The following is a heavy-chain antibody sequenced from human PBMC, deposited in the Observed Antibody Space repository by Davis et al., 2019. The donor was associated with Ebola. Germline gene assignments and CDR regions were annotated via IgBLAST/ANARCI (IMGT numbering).Heavy chain of an antibody. CDR1: GFTFSSYG. V-gene: IGHV3-30*18. D-gene: IGHD3-3*01. J-gene: IGHJ6*02. CDR3: AKDQPLYYDFWGGYQDV. Sequence: GGSLRPSCAASGFTFSSYGMHWVRQAPGKGLEWEAVISYDGSNKYYADSVKGRFTISRDNSKNTLYLQMNSLRAEDTAVYYCAKDQPLYYDFWGGYQDVWGQGTTVTVSS. CDR2: ISYDGSNK.